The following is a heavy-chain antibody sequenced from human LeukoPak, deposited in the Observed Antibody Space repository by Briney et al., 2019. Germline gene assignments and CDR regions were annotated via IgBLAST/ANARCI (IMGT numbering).Heavy chain of an antibody. D-gene: IGHD4-17*01. CDR2: IDGSGTII. Sequence: GGSLRLSCAASGFTFGSYETNWVRQAPGKGLEWVSYIDGSGTIIHYADSVKGRFTISRDNAKNSLYLQMNSLRAEDTAVYYCARDLGYGEPFLRYWGQGTLVTVSS. J-gene: IGHJ4*02. CDR3: ARDLGYGEPFLRY. V-gene: IGHV3-48*03. CDR1: GFTFGSYE.